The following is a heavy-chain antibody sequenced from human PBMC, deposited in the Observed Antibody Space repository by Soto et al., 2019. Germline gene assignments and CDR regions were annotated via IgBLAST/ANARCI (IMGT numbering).Heavy chain of an antibody. V-gene: IGHV1-2*04. CDR1: GYTFTGYY. J-gene: IGHJ6*02. CDR3: ARDRMRRDGMDV. CDR2: INPNSGGT. Sequence: GASVKVSCKATGYTFTGYYMHWVRQAPGQGLEWMGWINPNSGGTNYAQKFQSWVTMTRETSISTAYMELSRLRSDDTAVYYCARDRMRRDGMDVWGQGTTVTVSS. D-gene: IGHD2-15*01.